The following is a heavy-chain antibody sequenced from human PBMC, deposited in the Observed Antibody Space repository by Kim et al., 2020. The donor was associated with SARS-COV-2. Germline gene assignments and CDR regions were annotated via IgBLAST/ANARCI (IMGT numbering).Heavy chain of an antibody. J-gene: IGHJ4*02. CDR3: AISRNVDY. Sequence: GGSLRLSCAASGFTFSISWMSWVRQAPGKGLEWVANIKQDGSEKYYVDSVKGRFTISRDNAKNSLYLQMNSLRAEDTAVYYCAISRNVDYWGQGTLVTVSS. V-gene: IGHV3-7*01. CDR1: GFTFSISW. CDR2: IKQDGSEK.